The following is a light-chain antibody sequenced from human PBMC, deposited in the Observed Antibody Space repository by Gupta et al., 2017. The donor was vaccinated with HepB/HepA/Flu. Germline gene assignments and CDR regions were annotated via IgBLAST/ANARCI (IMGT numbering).Light chain of an antibody. J-gene: IGLJ2*01. V-gene: IGLV2-8*01. CDR2: EVN. CDR3: SSYSGSNSVV. CDR1: SSDIGAYNY. Sequence: QSALTQPPSASGSLGQSVTISCTGTSSDIGAYNYVSWYQQLPGKAPKLIIYEVNKWPSGVPDRFSGSKSGTTASTTVSGVQADDEAYYYYSSYSGSNSVVFGGGTKLTVL.